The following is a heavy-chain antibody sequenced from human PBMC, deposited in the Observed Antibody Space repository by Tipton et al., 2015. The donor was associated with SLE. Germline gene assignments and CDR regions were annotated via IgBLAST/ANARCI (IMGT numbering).Heavy chain of an antibody. V-gene: IGHV3-33*08. CDR2: IWYDGSNK. CDR3: AREEIYSSSWNDAFDI. Sequence: SLRLSCAASGFTFSTYGMHWVRQAPGKGLEWVAVIWYDGSNKYYADSVKGRFTISRDNSKNTLYLQMNSLRAEDTAVYYCAREEIYSSSWNDAFDIWGQGTMVTVSS. J-gene: IGHJ3*02. D-gene: IGHD6-13*01. CDR1: GFTFSTYG.